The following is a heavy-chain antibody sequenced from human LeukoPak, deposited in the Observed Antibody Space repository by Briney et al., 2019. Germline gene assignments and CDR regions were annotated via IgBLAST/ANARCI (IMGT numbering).Heavy chain of an antibody. CDR3: ARHSSSSFYYYYGMDV. Sequence: ASVKVSCKASGYTFTSYGISWVHQAPGQGRKWMGWISAYNGNTNYAQKFQGRGTMTRDTSISTAYMELSRLRSDDTAVYYCARHSSSSFYYYYGMDVWGQGTTVTVSS. V-gene: IGHV1-18*01. J-gene: IGHJ6*02. D-gene: IGHD6-6*01. CDR2: ISAYNGNT. CDR1: GYTFTSYG.